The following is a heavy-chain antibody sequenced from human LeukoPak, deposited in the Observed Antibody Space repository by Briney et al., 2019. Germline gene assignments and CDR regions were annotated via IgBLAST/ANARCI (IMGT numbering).Heavy chain of an antibody. CDR3: AIDMMFHNYGASDI. CDR1: GFTFDNNA. D-gene: IGHD5-18*01. V-gene: IGHV3-9*01. CDR2: ISWNSGSI. Sequence: HPGGSLILSCAASGFTFDNNAMHWVRQTPGKGLEWVSGISWNSGSIGYAGSVQGRFTISRDNAKNSLYLQMNSLRDEDTALYYCAIDMMFHNYGASDIWGQGTMVTVSS. J-gene: IGHJ3*02.